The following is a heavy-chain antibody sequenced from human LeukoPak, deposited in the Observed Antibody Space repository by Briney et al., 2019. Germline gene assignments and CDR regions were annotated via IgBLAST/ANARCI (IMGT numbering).Heavy chain of an antibody. Sequence: PGGSLRLSCAASGFTFSSYAMSWVRQAPGKGLEWVSAISGSGGSTYYADSVKGRFTIPRDNSKNTLYLQMNSLRAEDTAVYYCAKDQALGIAAAGPFDYWGQGTLVTVSS. J-gene: IGHJ4*02. CDR2: ISGSGGST. CDR1: GFTFSSYA. V-gene: IGHV3-23*01. CDR3: AKDQALGIAAAGPFDY. D-gene: IGHD6-13*01.